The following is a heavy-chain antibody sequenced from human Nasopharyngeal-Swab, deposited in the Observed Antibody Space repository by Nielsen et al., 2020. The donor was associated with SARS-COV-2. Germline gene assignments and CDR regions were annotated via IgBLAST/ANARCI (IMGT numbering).Heavy chain of an antibody. CDR1: GFTFTNAW. D-gene: IGHD1-14*01. CDR3: TTDRGITERPLFDF. CDR2: IKSKSDGGTT. Sequence: GESLKISCAASGFTFTNAWMGWVRQAPGKGLEWVGRIKSKSDGGTTDYAAPVKGRFSISRDDSRNTIYVQMNTLQTEDTAVYYCTTDRGITERPLFDFWGQGTLVTV. V-gene: IGHV3-15*01. J-gene: IGHJ4*02.